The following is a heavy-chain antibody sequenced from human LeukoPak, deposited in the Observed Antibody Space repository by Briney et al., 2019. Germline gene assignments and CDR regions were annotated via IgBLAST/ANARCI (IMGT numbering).Heavy chain of an antibody. CDR2: ISGSGGST. V-gene: IGHV3-23*01. J-gene: IGHJ2*01. Sequence: GGSLRLSCAASGFTFSSYAMSWVRQAPGKGLEWVSAISGSGGSTYYADSVKGRFPISRDNSKNTLYLQMNSLRAEDTAVYYCAKGYCSGGSCPLVWYFDLWGRGTLVTVSS. CDR3: AKGYCSGGSCPLVWYFDL. D-gene: IGHD2-15*01. CDR1: GFTFSSYA.